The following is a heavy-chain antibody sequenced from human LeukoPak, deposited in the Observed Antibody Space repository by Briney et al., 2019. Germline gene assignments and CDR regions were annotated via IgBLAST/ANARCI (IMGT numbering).Heavy chain of an antibody. CDR3: TTWSSQFDY. CDR1: GFTFSDVW. V-gene: IGHV3-15*01. D-gene: IGHD6-6*01. Sequence: PGRSLRLSCAASGFTFSDVWMTWVRQAPGEGLECVGFIQSKTDGGTTDSATSVKGRFTVSRDDSKNTLYLQMNSLRTEDTAVYYCTTWSSQFDYWGQGTLVTVSS. CDR2: IQSKTDGGTT. J-gene: IGHJ4*02.